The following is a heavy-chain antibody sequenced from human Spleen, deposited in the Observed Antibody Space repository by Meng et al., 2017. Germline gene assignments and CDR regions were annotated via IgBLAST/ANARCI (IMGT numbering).Heavy chain of an antibody. CDR1: GYTAPDIW. D-gene: IGHD6-13*01. CDR3: ARDEDISAAGKLFGNY. V-gene: IGHV1-2*06. J-gene: IGHJ4*02. CDR2: INPKSGDT. Sequence: VPAVVEVKQPGDYVNVSCKASGYTAPDIWLHWVHRAPGQGVEWMGRINPKSGDTHYAQRFQGRVTMTGYTSISTAYMELSGLRSDDTAMYYCARDEDISAAGKLFGNYWGQGTLVTVSS.